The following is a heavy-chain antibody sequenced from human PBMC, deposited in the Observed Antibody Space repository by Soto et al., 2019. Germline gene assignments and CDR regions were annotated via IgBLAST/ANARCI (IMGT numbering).Heavy chain of an antibody. V-gene: IGHV3-9*01. CDR3: AKDIVGSGWYGYYDGMYV. D-gene: IGHD6-19*01. CDR1: GFTFDDYA. Sequence: EVQLVESGGGLVQPGRSLRLSCAASGFTFDDYAMHWVRQAPGKGLEWVSGISWNSGSIGYADSVKGRFTISRDNAKNSLYLQMNSLRAEDTSVYYCAKDIVGSGWYGYYDGMYVWGQGTTVTVSS. CDR2: ISWNSGSI. J-gene: IGHJ6*02.